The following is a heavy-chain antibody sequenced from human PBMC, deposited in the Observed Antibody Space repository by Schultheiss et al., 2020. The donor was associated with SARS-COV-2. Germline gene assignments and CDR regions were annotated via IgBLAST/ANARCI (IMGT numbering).Heavy chain of an antibody. CDR2: ISYDGSNK. V-gene: IGHV3-30*03. D-gene: IGHD4-23*01. CDR3: VREGGYGGSPFDH. Sequence: GESLKISCAASGFTFSSYSMNWVRQAPGKGLEWVAVISYDGSNKYYADSVKGRFTISRDNAKNSLYLQMNSLRAEDTAVYYCVREGGYGGSPFDHWGQGTLVTVSS. CDR1: GFTFSSYS. J-gene: IGHJ4*02.